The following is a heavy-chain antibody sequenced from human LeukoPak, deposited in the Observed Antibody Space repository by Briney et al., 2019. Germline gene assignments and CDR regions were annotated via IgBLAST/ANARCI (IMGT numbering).Heavy chain of an antibody. CDR3: ARFTGGSSTSSKDVFDP. CDR1: GYRFTSYW. V-gene: IGHV5-51*01. Sequence: KVGESLQISCQGSGYRFTSYWIGWVRQLPGKGLEWMGIIYPGDSDTRYSPSFQGQVTISADKSISTAYLQWSSLKASDTAMYYCARFTGGSSTSSKDVFDPWGQGTLVTVSS. CDR2: IYPGDSDT. D-gene: IGHD2-2*01. J-gene: IGHJ5*02.